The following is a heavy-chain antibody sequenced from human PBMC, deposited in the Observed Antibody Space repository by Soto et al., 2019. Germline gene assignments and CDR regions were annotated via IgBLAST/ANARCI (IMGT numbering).Heavy chain of an antibody. Sequence: QLQLQESGPGLVKPSETLSLTCTVSGGSISSSSYYWGWIRQPPGKGLEWIGSIYYSGSTYYNPSLKSRVTISVDTSKNQFSLKLSSVTAADTAVYYCARAILGYCSGGSCYSLSSQIDYWGQGTLVTVSS. V-gene: IGHV4-39*01. CDR3: ARAILGYCSGGSCYSLSSQIDY. CDR1: GGSISSSSYY. D-gene: IGHD2-15*01. J-gene: IGHJ4*02. CDR2: IYYSGST.